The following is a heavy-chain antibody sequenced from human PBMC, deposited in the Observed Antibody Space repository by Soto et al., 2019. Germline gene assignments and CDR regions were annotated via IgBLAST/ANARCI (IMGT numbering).Heavy chain of an antibody. CDR2: ISYDGSNK. J-gene: IGHJ6*02. D-gene: IGHD5-18*01. CDR1: GFTFSSYA. Sequence: GGSLRLSCAASGFTFSSYAMHWVRQAPGKGLEWVAVISYDGSNKYYADSVKGRFTISRDNSKNTLYLQMNSLRAEDTAVYYCAREPPGHVQLWFDYYYGMDVWGQGTTVTVSS. V-gene: IGHV3-30-3*01. CDR3: AREPPGHVQLWFDYYYGMDV.